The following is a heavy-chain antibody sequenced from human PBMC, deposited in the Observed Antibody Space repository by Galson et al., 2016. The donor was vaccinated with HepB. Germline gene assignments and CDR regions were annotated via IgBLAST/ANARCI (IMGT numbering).Heavy chain of an antibody. CDR2: ISYDGSNK. V-gene: IGHV3-30-3*02. Sequence: SLRLSCAVSAFTFNNYAMHWVRQAPGKGLEWVAFISYDGSNKYYSDSVKGRLAISRDNSRNTLSLQMNSLRAEDTAVYYCASGYYYDSSGYYSDFWGQGTLVTVSS. CDR3: ASGYYYDSSGYYSDF. D-gene: IGHD3-22*01. CDR1: AFTFNNYA. J-gene: IGHJ4*02.